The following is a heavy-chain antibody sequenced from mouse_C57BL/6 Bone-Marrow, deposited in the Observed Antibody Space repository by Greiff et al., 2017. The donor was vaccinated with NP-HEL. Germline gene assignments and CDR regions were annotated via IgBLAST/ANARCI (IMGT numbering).Heavy chain of an antibody. CDR1: GFTFSDYY. CDR2: TSNGGGST. Sequence: EVKLVESGGGLVQPGGSLKLSCAASGFTFSDYYMYWVRQTPEKRLEWVAYTSNGGGSTYYPETVKGRVTISRDNAKNTLYLQMSRLKSEDTAMYYWARHGITTVVTTFAYWGQGALVTVAA. V-gene: IGHV5-12*01. J-gene: IGHJ3*01. D-gene: IGHD1-1*01. CDR3: ARHGITTVVTTFAY.